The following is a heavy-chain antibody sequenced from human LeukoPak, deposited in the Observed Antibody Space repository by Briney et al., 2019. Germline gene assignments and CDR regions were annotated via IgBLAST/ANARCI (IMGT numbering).Heavy chain of an antibody. Sequence: GESLKISCKGSGYSFTSYWIGWVRQMPGKGLEWMGIIYPGDSDTRYSPSFQGQVTISADKSISTAYLQWSSLKASDTAMYYCAAVPDPSTPCSSGWGSYWGQGTLVTVSS. D-gene: IGHD6-19*01. V-gene: IGHV5-51*01. CDR3: AAVPDPSTPCSSGWGSY. CDR2: IYPGDSDT. J-gene: IGHJ4*02. CDR1: GYSFTSYW.